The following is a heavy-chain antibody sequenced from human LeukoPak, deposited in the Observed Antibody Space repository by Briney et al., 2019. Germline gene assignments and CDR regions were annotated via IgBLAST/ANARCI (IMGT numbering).Heavy chain of an antibody. V-gene: IGHV4-34*01. CDR1: GGSLSGFF. Sequence: SETLSLTCAVSGGSLSGFFWAWIRQSPGQGLEWIGQIDHRGKTTYNPSLNSRVIISLDMSNNHFSLKLTSVTAADTAVYYCARGRLVGSLNYGALPGGDYWGQGTLVTVSS. CDR2: IDHRGKT. CDR3: ARGRLVGSLNYGALPGGDY. J-gene: IGHJ4*02. D-gene: IGHD4-17*01.